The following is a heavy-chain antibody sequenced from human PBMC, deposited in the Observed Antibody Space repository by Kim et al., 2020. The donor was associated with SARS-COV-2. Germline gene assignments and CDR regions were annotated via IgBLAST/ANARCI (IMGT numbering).Heavy chain of an antibody. V-gene: IGHV4-39*02. CDR2: IYYSGST. CDR3: ARLGYSSGPRGFFDI. CDR1: GGSINSDNYY. J-gene: IGHJ3*02. Sequence: SETLSLTCTVSGGSINSDNYYWGWIRQPPGKGLEWIGSIYYSGSTYYNPSLKSRVTISVDTSKNHFSLKLRSVTAADTAVYYCARLGYSSGPRGFFDIWGQGTMVTVSS. D-gene: IGHD6-19*01.